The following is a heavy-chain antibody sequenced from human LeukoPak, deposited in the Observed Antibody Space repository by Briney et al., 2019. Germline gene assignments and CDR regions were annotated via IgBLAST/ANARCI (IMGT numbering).Heavy chain of an antibody. CDR2: IYYSGST. J-gene: IGHJ5*02. CDR1: GGSISSYY. Sequence: PSETLSLTCTVSGGSISSYYWSWIRQPPGKGLEWIGYIYYSGSTNYNPSLKSRVTISVDKSKSQSSLKLSSVTDADTAVYYCGVAVAGTRWFDPWGQGTLVTVSS. D-gene: IGHD6-13*01. CDR3: GVAVAGTRWFDP. V-gene: IGHV4-59*12.